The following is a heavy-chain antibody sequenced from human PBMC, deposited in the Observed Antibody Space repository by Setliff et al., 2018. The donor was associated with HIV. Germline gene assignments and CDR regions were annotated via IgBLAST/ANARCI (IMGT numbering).Heavy chain of an antibody. CDR2: IYYSGST. Sequence: SETLSLTCTVSGGSISSHYWSWIRQPPGKGLEWIGSIYYSGSTNYNPSLKSRITISVDKSKNQFSLKLNSVTAADTAMYYCERGGQSSGYGIELWGQGTLVTVSS. D-gene: IGHD5-12*01. CDR3: ERGGQSSGYGIEL. V-gene: IGHV4-59*08. CDR1: GGSISSHY. J-gene: IGHJ4*02.